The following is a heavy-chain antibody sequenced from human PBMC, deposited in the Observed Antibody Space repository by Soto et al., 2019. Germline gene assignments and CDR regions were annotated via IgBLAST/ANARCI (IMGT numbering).Heavy chain of an antibody. CDR1: GGSISSSGYY. Sequence: SETLSLTGTVSGGSISSSGYYWGWIRQPPGKGLEWIGSIYYIGSTYYNPSLKSRVTISVDTSKNQFSLKLSSVTAADTAVYYCARVETGYGPDAFDIAGQGTMVTV. J-gene: IGHJ3*02. V-gene: IGHV4-39*01. D-gene: IGHD2-15*01. CDR3: ARVETGYGPDAFDI. CDR2: IYYIGST.